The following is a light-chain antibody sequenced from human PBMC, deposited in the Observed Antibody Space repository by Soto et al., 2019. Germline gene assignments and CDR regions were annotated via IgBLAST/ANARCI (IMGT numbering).Light chain of an antibody. CDR1: QSISSW. CDR3: QLYNSFSSYT. V-gene: IGKV1-5*03. CDR2: KAS. J-gene: IGKJ2*01. Sequence: DIQMTQSPSTLSASVGDRVTITCRASQSISSWLAWYQQKPGKAPKLLIYKASSLESGVLSRFSGSGSGTEVTLTISSLQPDDFATYYCQLYNSFSSYTFGQVTKLEIK.